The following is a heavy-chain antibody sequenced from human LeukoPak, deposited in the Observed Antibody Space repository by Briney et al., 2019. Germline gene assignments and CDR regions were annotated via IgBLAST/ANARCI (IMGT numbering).Heavy chain of an antibody. CDR3: ARAADYYDSSGYFDY. J-gene: IGHJ4*02. D-gene: IGHD3-22*01. V-gene: IGHV4-39*07. Sequence: SETLSLTCTVSGGSISSSSYYWGWIRQPPGKGLEWIGSIYYSGSTYYNPSLKSRVTISVDTSKNQFSLKLSSVTAADTAVYYCARAADYYDSSGYFDYWGQGTLVTVSS. CDR2: IYYSGST. CDR1: GGSISSSSYY.